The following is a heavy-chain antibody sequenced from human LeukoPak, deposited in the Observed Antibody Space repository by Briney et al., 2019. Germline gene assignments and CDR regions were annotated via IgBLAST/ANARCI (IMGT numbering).Heavy chain of an antibody. Sequence: GGSLRLSCAASGFTFSSYSMNWVRQAPGKGLVWVSRINSDGSSTSYADSVKGRFTISRDNAKNTLYLQMNSLRAEDTAVYYCASLGGSGFDPWGQGTLVTVSS. CDR1: GFTFSSYS. CDR2: INSDGSST. D-gene: IGHD3-10*01. V-gene: IGHV3-74*01. CDR3: ASLGGSGFDP. J-gene: IGHJ5*02.